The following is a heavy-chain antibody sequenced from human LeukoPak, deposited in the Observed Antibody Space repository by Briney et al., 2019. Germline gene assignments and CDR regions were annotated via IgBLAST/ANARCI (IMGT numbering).Heavy chain of an antibody. Sequence: PGGSLRLSCAASGFTFSSYSVNWVRQAPGKGLEWVSSISSSSSYIYYADSVKGRFTISRDNAKNSLYLQMNSLRAEDTAVYYCARGGTPTGIAAADNWFDPWGQGTLVTVSS. V-gene: IGHV3-21*01. CDR1: GFTFSSYS. CDR2: ISSSSSYI. J-gene: IGHJ5*02. CDR3: ARGGTPTGIAAADNWFDP. D-gene: IGHD6-13*01.